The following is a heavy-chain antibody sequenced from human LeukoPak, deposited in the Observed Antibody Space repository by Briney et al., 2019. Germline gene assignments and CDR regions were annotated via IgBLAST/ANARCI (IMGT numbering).Heavy chain of an antibody. V-gene: IGHV3-23*01. Sequence: GGSLRLSCAASGFTFSSYAMSWVRQAPGKGLEWVSAISGSGGSTYYADSVKARSTISRDNSKNTLYLQMNSLRAEDTAVYYCAKRGTVTTFGHCDYWGQGTLVTVSS. CDR3: AKRGTVTTFGHCDY. J-gene: IGHJ4*02. CDR2: ISGSGGST. D-gene: IGHD4-17*01. CDR1: GFTFSSYA.